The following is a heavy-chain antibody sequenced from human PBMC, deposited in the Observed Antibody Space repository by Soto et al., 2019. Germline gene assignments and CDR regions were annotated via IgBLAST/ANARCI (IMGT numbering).Heavy chain of an antibody. CDR3: ARARSQRPVILKRYYYYGLHX. CDR1: GYTFTSYD. D-gene: IGHD3-9*01. V-gene: IGHV1-8*01. CDR2: RNPNSGNT. J-gene: IGHJ6*02. Sequence: ASLKVSCKDSGYTFTSYDINWGRQATGQGLEWMGWRNPNSGNTGYAQKFQGRVTMTRNTSISTAYMELSSLRSEDTAVYYCARARSQRPVILKRYYYYGLHXWGQGTPVTV.